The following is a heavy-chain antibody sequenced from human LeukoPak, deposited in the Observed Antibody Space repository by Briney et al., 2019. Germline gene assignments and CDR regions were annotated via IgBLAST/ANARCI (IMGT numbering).Heavy chain of an antibody. J-gene: IGHJ4*02. CDR2: IYYSGNT. Sequence: PSETLSLTCSVSGGPINSRDYYWNWIRQPPEKGLEWIGSIYYSGNTYYNPSLQSRATISVDTSRDYFSLTLSSVTAADTALYFCSRGAMTAKAADFWGQGTLVTVSS. V-gene: IGHV4-39*01. D-gene: IGHD2-2*01. CDR1: GGPINSRDYY. CDR3: SRGAMTAKAADF.